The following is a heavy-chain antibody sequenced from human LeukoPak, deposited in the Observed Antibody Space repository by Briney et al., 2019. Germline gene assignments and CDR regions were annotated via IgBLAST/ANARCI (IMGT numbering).Heavy chain of an antibody. Sequence: GASVKVSCKASGYTFTGYYMHWVRQAPGQGLEWMGWINPNSGGTNYAQKFQGRVTMTRDTSISTAYMELSKMRSDDTAVYYYERDHDLWSGYYHFDPWAKGTVVTVFS. CDR2: INPNSGGT. J-gene: IGHJ5*02. CDR3: ERDHDLWSGYYHFDP. D-gene: IGHD3-3*01. V-gene: IGHV1-2*02. CDR1: GYTFTGYY.